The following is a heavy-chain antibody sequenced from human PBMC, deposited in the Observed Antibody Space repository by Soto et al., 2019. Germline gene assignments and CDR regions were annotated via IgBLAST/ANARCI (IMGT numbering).Heavy chain of an antibody. J-gene: IGHJ4*02. V-gene: IGHV1-8*01. D-gene: IGHD2-15*01. CDR2: MDPNSGNT. CDR3: ARNKDVLATIGH. CDR1: GYIFTNSD. Sequence: QVQLVQSGAEVKKPGASVKISCKASGYIFTNSDINWVRQATGQGLEWMGWMDPNSGNTGFAQKFQDRVTLTRNTSISTAYMELSSLRSEDTAVYYCARNKDVLATIGHWGQGTLVTVSS.